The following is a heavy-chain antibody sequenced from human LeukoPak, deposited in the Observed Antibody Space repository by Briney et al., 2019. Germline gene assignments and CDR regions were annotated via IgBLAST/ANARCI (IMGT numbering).Heavy chain of an antibody. J-gene: IGHJ6*03. D-gene: IGHD2-2*01. Sequence: GASVKVSCKASGYTFTTYGISWVRQAPGQGLEWMGWISVDSGNTNYAQKFQGRVAMTTDTSTSTAYMELRSLRSDDTAVYYCARGFCSGTSCSRRWHYYYMDVWGKGTTVTVSS. V-gene: IGHV1-18*01. CDR1: GYTFTTYG. CDR3: ARGFCSGTSCSRRWHYYYMDV. CDR2: ISVDSGNT.